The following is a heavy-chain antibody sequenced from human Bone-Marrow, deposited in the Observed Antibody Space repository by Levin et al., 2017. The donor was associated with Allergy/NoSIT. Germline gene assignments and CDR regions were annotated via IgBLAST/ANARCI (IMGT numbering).Heavy chain of an antibody. CDR1: GFSFSHYA. D-gene: IGHD2-15*01. CDR2: ISYDENSK. CDR3: TRDRRAAISNFFDF. Sequence: PGGSLRLSCAASGFSFSHYAMHWVRQAPGKGLEWLTFISYDENSKYYADSVKGRFTISRDNSKNTLYLQMNSLSAADTAVYYCTRDRRAAISNFFDFWGQGTLVTVSS. V-gene: IGHV3-30-3*01. J-gene: IGHJ4*02.